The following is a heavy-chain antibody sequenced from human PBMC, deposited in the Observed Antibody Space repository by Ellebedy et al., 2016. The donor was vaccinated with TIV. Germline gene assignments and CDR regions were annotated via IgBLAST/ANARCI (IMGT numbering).Heavy chain of an antibody. V-gene: IGHV3-7*01. CDR2: IKQDGSEK. CDR1: GFTFSSYW. J-gene: IGHJ4*02. CDR3: ARVYDSIDY. Sequence: LSLTCAASGFTFSSYWMSWVRQAPGKGLEWVANIKQDGSEKYYVDSVKGRFTISRDNAKNSLYLQMNSLRAEDTAVYYCARVYDSIDYWGQGTLVTVSS. D-gene: IGHD3-22*01.